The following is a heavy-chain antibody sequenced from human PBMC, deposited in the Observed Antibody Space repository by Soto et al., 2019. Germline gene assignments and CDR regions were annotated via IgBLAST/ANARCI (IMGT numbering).Heavy chain of an antibody. V-gene: IGHV1-2*02. CDR2: INPNTGGT. CDR3: APDQVDGMRWFFDS. D-gene: IGHD6-19*01. CDR1: GYTFTDYY. Sequence: ASVKVSCKVSGYTFTDYYVDWVRQAPGQGLEWMGWINPNTGGTNFAQKFQGRVTMTSDTSISTAYMELSSLTSDDTAVYYCAPDQVDGMRWFFDSWGQGTPVTVSS. J-gene: IGHJ4*02.